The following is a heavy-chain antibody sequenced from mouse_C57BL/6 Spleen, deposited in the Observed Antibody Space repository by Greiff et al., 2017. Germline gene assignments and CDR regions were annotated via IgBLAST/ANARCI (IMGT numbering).Heavy chain of an antibody. CDR2: INPNNGGT. CDR3: EPFDYEYDGKGHYFAY. V-gene: IGHV1-26*01. Sequence: EVQGVESGPELVKPGASVKISCKASGYTFTDYYMNWVKQSHGKSLEWIGDINPNNGGTSYNQKFKGKATLTVDKSSSTAYMALLSLTSEDSAVYYCEPFDYEYDGKGHYFAYWGQGTTLTVSS. CDR1: GYTFTDYY. D-gene: IGHD2-4*01. J-gene: IGHJ2*01.